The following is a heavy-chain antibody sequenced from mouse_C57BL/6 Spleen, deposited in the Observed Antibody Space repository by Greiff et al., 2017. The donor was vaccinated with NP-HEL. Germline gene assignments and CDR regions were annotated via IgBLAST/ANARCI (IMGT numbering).Heavy chain of an antibody. CDR3: ARSTTVDAMDY. CDR2: IWGVGST. J-gene: IGHJ4*01. Sequence: VQLQESGPGLVAPSQSLSITCTVSGFSLTSYGVDWVRQSPGKGLEWLGVIWGVGSTNYNSALKSRLSISKDNSKSQVFLKMNSLQTDDTAMYYCARSTTVDAMDYWGQGTSVTVSS. CDR1: GFSLTSYG. D-gene: IGHD1-1*01. V-gene: IGHV2-6*01.